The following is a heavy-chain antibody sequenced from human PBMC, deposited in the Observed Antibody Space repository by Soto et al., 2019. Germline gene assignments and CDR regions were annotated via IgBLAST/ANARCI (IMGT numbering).Heavy chain of an antibody. CDR1: GFTFDDYA. D-gene: IGHD3-22*01. CDR2: ISWNSGSI. V-gene: IGHV3-9*01. CDR3: AKVTRPYYYDSSGYSTLFDY. J-gene: IGHJ4*02. Sequence: GGSLRLSCAASGFTFDDYAKHWVRQAPGKGLEWVSGISWNSGSIGYADSVKGRFTISRDNAKNSLYLQMNSLRAEDTALYYCAKVTRPYYYDSSGYSTLFDYWGQGTLVTVSS.